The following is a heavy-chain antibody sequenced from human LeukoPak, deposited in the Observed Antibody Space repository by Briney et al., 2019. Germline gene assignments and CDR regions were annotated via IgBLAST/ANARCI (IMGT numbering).Heavy chain of an antibody. CDR1: GFTFSSYA. CDR3: AKWKGQYNWNYAFDP. CDR2: ISYDGSNK. J-gene: IGHJ5*02. D-gene: IGHD1-7*01. V-gene: IGHV3-30-3*02. Sequence: GRSLRLSCAASGFTFSSYAMHWVRQAPGKGLEWVAVISYDGSNKYYADSVRGRFTISRDNSKNTLYLQMNSLRAEDTAVYYCAKWKGQYNWNYAFDPWGQGTLVTVSS.